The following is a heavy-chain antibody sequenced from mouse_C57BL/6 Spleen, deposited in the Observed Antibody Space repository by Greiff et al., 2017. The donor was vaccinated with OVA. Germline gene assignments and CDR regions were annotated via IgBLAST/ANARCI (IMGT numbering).Heavy chain of an antibody. D-gene: IGHD1-1*01. CDR2: ISNGGGST. J-gene: IGHJ4*01. CDR3: ASSSFYAMDY. V-gene: IGHV5-12*01. CDR1: GFTFSDYY. Sequence: EVNVVESGGGLVQPGGSLKLSCAASGFTFSDYYMYWVRQTPEKRLEWVAYISNGGGSTYYPDTVKGRFTISRDNAKNTLYLQMSRLKSEDTAMYYCASSSFYAMDYWGQGTSVTVSS.